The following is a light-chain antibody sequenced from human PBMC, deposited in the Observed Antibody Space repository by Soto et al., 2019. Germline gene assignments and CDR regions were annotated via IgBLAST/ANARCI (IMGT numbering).Light chain of an antibody. V-gene: IGLV7-46*01. CDR1: TGAVTSGHY. J-gene: IGLJ3*02. CDR3: LLSYSGGNWV. CDR2: DTS. Sequence: QAVVTQEPSLTVSPGGTVTLTCGSNTGAVTSGHYPHWLQQRPGQAPRTLIYDTSNKQSWTPARFSGSLLGGKAALTLSGAQPEDEVDYYCLLSYSGGNWVFGGGTKLTVL.